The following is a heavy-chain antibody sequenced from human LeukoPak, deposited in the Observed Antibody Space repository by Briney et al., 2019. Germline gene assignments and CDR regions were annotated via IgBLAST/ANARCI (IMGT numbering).Heavy chain of an antibody. CDR3: ARGGVDHYGSGTYYLMYYFDH. V-gene: IGHV3-23*01. D-gene: IGHD3-10*01. Sequence: GGSLRLSCAASGFTFNNYAMNWVRQAPGKGLEWVSSISGSGGNTYYADSVKGRFTVSRDDPHNTLYLQMNSVRAEDTAVYFCARGGVDHYGSGTYYLMYYFDHWGQGALVTVSS. CDR2: ISGSGGNT. CDR1: GFTFNNYA. J-gene: IGHJ4*02.